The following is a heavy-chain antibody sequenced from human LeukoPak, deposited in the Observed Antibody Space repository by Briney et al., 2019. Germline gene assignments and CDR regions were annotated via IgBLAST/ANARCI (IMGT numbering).Heavy chain of an antibody. CDR3: ARGGLYYDSSGYYH. J-gene: IGHJ4*02. V-gene: IGHV3-48*03. CDR1: GFTFSSYE. Sequence: GGFLRLSCAASGFTFSSYEMNWVRQAPGKGLEWVSYISSSGSTIYYADSVKGRFTISRDNAKNSLYLQMNSLRAEDTAVYYCARGGLYYDSSGYYHWGQGTLVTVSS. D-gene: IGHD3-22*01. CDR2: ISSSGSTI.